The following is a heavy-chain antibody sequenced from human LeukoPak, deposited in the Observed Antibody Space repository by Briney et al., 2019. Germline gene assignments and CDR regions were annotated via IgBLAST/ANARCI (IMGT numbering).Heavy chain of an antibody. CDR3: ARVIGSYGDSAY. V-gene: IGHV3-48*04. J-gene: IGHJ4*02. CDR2: ISSSSSAI. D-gene: IGHD1-26*01. Sequence: GGSLRLSCAASGFTVSSNYMSWVRQAPGKGLEWVSYISSSSSAIYYADSLKGRFTISRDNAKNSLYLQMNSLRAEDTAVYYCARVIGSYGDSAYWGQGTLVTVSS. CDR1: GFTVSSNY.